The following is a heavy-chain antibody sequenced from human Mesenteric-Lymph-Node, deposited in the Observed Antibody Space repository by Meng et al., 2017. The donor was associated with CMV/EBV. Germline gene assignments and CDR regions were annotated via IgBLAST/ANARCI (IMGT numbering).Heavy chain of an antibody. V-gene: IGHV3-48*04. J-gene: IGHJ3*02. CDR3: VRGGGAFDM. CDR2: ISSSSSTTT. Sequence: GGSLRLSCAASGFTFSNYNMNWVRQAPGKGLEWVSYISSSSSTTTYYADSVKGRFTISRDNAKNSLYLQMISLRAEDTALYYCVRGGGAFDMWGQGTTVTVSS. CDR1: GFTFSNYN. D-gene: IGHD3-10*01.